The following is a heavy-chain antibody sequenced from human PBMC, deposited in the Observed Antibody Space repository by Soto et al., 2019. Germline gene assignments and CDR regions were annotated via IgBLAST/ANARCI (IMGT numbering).Heavy chain of an antibody. CDR3: ARRISSGWYQLGPLDI. Sequence: PSETLSLTCTVSGGSISSYYWSWIRQPPGKGLEWIGYIYYSGSTNYNPSLKSRVTISVDTSKNQFSLKLSSVTAADTAVYYCARRISSGWYQLGPLDIWGQGTMVTVSS. CDR1: GGSISSYY. J-gene: IGHJ3*02. CDR2: IYYSGST. V-gene: IGHV4-59*08. D-gene: IGHD6-19*01.